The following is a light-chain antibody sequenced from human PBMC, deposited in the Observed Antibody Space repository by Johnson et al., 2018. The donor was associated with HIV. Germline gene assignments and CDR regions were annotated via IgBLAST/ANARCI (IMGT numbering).Light chain of an antibody. J-gene: IGLJ1*01. CDR1: SSNIGNNY. V-gene: IGLV1-51*02. Sequence: QSVLTQPPSVSAAPGQKVTISCSGSSSNIGNNYVSWYQQLPGTAPKLLIYENNKRPSGIPDRFSGSKSGTSATLAITGLQPGDDADDYYGTWDSSLSAGVCGTGTKVTVL. CDR3: GTWDSSLSAGV. CDR2: ENN.